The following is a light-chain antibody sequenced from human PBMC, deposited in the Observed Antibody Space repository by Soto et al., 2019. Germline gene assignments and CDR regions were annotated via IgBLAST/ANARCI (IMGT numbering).Light chain of an antibody. CDR1: QDIQTY. J-gene: IGKJ3*01. V-gene: IGKV1-9*01. CDR3: QHLNNYPPFT. CDR2: GTF. Sequence: IALTQSPSSLSASVGDRVSITFRASQDIQTYLAWYQQKRGEAPKLLISGTFTLQSGVPSRFNGSGSGTDFTLTISRLQPEDFATYYCQHLNNYPPFTFGPGTKVDLE.